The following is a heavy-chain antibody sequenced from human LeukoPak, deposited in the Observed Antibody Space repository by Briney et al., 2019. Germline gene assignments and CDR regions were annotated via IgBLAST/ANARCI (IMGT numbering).Heavy chain of an antibody. D-gene: IGHD6-13*01. CDR1: GFTFTNAW. CDR3: ARVDSSSWWPFDY. CDR2: IKTKTDGGTT. Sequence: GGSLRLSCAASGFTFTNAWMSWVRQAPGKGLEWVGRIKTKTDGGTTDYAAPVKGRFTISRDNAKNSLYLQMNSLRAEDTAVYYCARVDSSSWWPFDYWGQGTLVTVSS. V-gene: IGHV3-15*01. J-gene: IGHJ4*02.